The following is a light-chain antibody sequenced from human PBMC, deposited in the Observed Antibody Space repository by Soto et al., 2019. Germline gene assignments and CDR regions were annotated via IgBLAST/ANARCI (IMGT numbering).Light chain of an antibody. J-gene: IGKJ2*01. CDR1: QSVSSN. CDR3: QQYNNWPPYP. Sequence: EIVMTQSPATLSVSPGERATLSCRASQSVSSNLAWYQQKPGQAPRLLIYGASTRATGIPARFSGSGSGKEFTLTISSLQSEDFAVYYCQQYNNWPPYPFGQGTKVDIK. CDR2: GAS. V-gene: IGKV3-15*01.